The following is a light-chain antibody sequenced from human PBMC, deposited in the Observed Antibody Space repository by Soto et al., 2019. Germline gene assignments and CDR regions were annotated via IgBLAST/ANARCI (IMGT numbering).Light chain of an antibody. CDR3: QQSYTTPRT. Sequence: DIQMTQSPSSMSTSVGDRVTITCRASQSISFYLNWYQQKPGEAPKLLIYAASSLEGGVPSRFSGSGSGTDFTLTISSLQPEDFATYYCQQSYTTPRTFGQGTKVDI. J-gene: IGKJ1*01. CDR2: AAS. CDR1: QSISFY. V-gene: IGKV1-39*01.